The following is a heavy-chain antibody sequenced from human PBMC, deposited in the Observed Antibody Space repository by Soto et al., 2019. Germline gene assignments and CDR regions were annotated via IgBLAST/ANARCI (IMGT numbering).Heavy chain of an antibody. V-gene: IGHV3-48*02. CDR2: ISRSHSAI. D-gene: IGHD4-4*01. Sequence: GGSLRLSCLASGFSLSNSGMFWVRQAPGKWLEWISYISRSHSAIYYADSVKGRFTMSRDNAKNSIFLQMNSLTDEDRAVYYFAAAGRNSYSTYYCGTWGQG. J-gene: IGHJ5*01. CDR3: AAAGRNSYSTYYCGT. CDR1: GFSLSNSG.